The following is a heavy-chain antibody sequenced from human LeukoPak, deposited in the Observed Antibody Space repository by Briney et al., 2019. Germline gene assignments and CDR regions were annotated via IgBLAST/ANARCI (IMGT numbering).Heavy chain of an antibody. CDR1: GGTFSSYA. J-gene: IGHJ4*02. D-gene: IGHD2-15*01. CDR3: ARDRCSGGSCYGTIDY. Sequence: SVKVSCKASGGTFSSYAISWVRQAPGQGLEWMGGIIPIFGTANYAQKFQGRVTITADKSTSTAYMELSSLRSEDTAVYYCARDRCSGGSCYGTIDYWGQGTLVTVSS. V-gene: IGHV1-69*06. CDR2: IIPIFGTA.